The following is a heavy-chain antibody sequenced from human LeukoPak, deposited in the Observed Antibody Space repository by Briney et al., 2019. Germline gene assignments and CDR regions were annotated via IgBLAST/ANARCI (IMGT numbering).Heavy chain of an antibody. D-gene: IGHD2-2*01. J-gene: IGHJ4*02. CDR1: GFTFSTYA. Sequence: PGGSLRLSCAASGFTFSTYAMSWVRQAPGKGLEWIGYIYYGGSTNYNPSLKSRVTISVDTSKNQFSLKLSSVTAADTAVYYCARFPPDCSSTSCYSNYWGQGTLVTVSS. CDR3: ARFPPDCSSTSCYSNY. CDR2: IYYGGST. V-gene: IGHV4-59*01.